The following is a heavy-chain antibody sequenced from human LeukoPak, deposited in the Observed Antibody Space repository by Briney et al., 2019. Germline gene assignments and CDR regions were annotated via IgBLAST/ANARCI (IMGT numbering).Heavy chain of an antibody. CDR3: ARGTLKAAATDFDY. Sequence: PGGSLRLSCAASGFTFDDYGMSWVRQAPGKGLEWVSGINWNGGSTGYADSVKGRFTISRDNAKNSLYLQMNSLRVEDTALYYCARGTLKAAATDFDYWGQGTLVTVSS. CDR2: INWNGGST. D-gene: IGHD6-13*01. CDR1: GFTFDDYG. V-gene: IGHV3-20*04. J-gene: IGHJ4*02.